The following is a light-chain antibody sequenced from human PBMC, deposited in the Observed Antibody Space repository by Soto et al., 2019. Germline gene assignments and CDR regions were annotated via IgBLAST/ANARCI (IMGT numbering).Light chain of an antibody. CDR1: QSVSSSY. CDR2: GAS. J-gene: IGKJ2*01. Sequence: EIVLTQSPGTLSLSPGERATLSCRASQSVSSSYLAWYQHKPGQAPRLLIYGASSRATGIPDRFSGSGSGTEFTLTIRRLEPEDFAVYYCQQYGSSPHTFGQGTKLEIK. CDR3: QQYGSSPHT. V-gene: IGKV3-20*01.